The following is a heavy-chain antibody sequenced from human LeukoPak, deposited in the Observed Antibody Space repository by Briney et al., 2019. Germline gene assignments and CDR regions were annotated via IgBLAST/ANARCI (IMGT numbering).Heavy chain of an antibody. V-gene: IGHV3-7*01. CDR1: GFTFSSYW. D-gene: IGHD5-24*01. CDR3: ARVNGYNSIGYYFDY. Sequence: GGSLRLSCAASGFTFSSYWMSWVRQAPGKGLEWVASIKQDGSEKYYVDSVKGRFTISRDNAKNSLYLQMNSLRAEDTAVYYCARVNGYNSIGYYFDYWGQGTLVTVSS. J-gene: IGHJ4*02. CDR2: IKQDGSEK.